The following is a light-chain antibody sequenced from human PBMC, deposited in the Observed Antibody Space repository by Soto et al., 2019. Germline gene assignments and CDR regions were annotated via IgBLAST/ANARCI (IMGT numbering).Light chain of an antibody. CDR3: QQYGNSGT. Sequence: EIVMTQSLATLSVSPGERATLSCRARQSVSSNLARYQQKPGQAPRLLIYGASNRATGIPDRFSGSGSGTYSPLTISRLEPEYSAVYYRQQYGNSGTFGQGTKVDIK. V-gene: IGKV3-20*01. CDR1: QSVSSN. J-gene: IGKJ1*01. CDR2: GAS.